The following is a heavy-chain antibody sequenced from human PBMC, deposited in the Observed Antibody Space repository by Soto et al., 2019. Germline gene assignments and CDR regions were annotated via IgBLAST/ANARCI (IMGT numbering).Heavy chain of an antibody. V-gene: IGHV1-24*01. D-gene: IGHD2-2*01. CDR1: GYTLTELS. CDR2: FDPEDGET. CDR3: ATAPQDIVVVPAAYFDY. Sequence: ASVKVSCKVSGYTLTELSMHWVRQAPGKGLEWMGGFDPEDGETIYAQKFQGRVTMTEDTSTDTAYMELSSLRSEDTAVYYCATAPQDIVVVPAAYFDYWGQGTLVTVSA. J-gene: IGHJ4*02.